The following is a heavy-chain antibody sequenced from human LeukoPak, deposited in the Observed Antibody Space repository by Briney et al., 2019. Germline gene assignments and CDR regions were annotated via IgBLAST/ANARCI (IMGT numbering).Heavy chain of an antibody. D-gene: IGHD5-24*01. Sequence: GGSLRLSCAASGFTVSSNYMSWVRQAPGKGLECLANIKQDGSETYYADSVKGRFTISRDNAKNSLYLQMNSLRAEDTAVYYCARETPRRGETRDGYRWGQGTLVTVSS. CDR1: GFTVSSNY. CDR2: IKQDGSET. V-gene: IGHV3-7*01. CDR3: ARETPRRGETRDGYR. J-gene: IGHJ4*02.